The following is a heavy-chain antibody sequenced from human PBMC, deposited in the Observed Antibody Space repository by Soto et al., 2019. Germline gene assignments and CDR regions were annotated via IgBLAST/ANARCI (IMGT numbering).Heavy chain of an antibody. Sequence: QVQLVQSGAEVKKPGASVKVSCKASGYTLSSNGIIWVRQAPGQGLEWMGWISTYNGNTNYDQKFQGRVTMTADTSTSTVYMELRNLRSDDTAVYYCARLLRYFDWLGRFDYWGQGTLVTVTS. CDR2: ISTYNGNT. J-gene: IGHJ4*02. CDR1: GYTLSSNG. D-gene: IGHD3-9*01. CDR3: ARLLRYFDWLGRFDY. V-gene: IGHV1-18*01.